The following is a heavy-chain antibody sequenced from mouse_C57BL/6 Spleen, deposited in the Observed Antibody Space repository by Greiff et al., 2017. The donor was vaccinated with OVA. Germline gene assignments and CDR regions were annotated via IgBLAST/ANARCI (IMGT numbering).Heavy chain of an antibody. J-gene: IGHJ3*01. CDR2: ISSGSSTI. V-gene: IGHV5-17*01. CDR3: AKYGSSPL. Sequence: DVHLVESGGGLVKPGGSLKLSCAASGFTFSDYGMHWVRQAPEKGLEWVAYISSGSSTIYYADTVKGRFTISRDNAKNTLFLQMTSLRSEDTAMYYCAKYGSSPLWGQGTLVTVSA. CDR1: GFTFSDYG. D-gene: IGHD1-1*01.